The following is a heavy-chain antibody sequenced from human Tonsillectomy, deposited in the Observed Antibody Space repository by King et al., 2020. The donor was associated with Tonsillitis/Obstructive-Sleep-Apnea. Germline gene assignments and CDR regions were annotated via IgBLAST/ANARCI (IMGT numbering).Heavy chain of an antibody. D-gene: IGHD2-15*01. CDR2: IYPGDSDT. V-gene: IGHV5-51*03. J-gene: IGHJ2*01. CDR1: GYSFTNYW. CDR3: ARRPGVAARRGYFDL. Sequence: VQLVESGAEVKKPGESLKISCKGSGYSFTNYWIGWVRQMPGKGLEWMGIIYPGDSDTRYSPSFQGQVTISADKSISTAYLQWSSLKASDTAMYYCARRPGVAARRGYFDLWGRGTLVTVSS.